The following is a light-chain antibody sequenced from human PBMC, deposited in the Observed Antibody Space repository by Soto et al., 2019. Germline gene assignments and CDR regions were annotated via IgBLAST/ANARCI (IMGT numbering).Light chain of an antibody. J-gene: IGLJ2*01. Sequence: QSALTQPPSVSGSPGQSVTISCTGTSSDVGSYDRVSWYQRPPGTAPKLMIYEVSNRPSGVPDRFSGSKSGNTASQTISGLQAEDEADYYCSSYTSYNTLVFGGGTKLTVL. V-gene: IGLV2-18*02. CDR3: SSYTSYNTLV. CDR1: SSDVGSYDR. CDR2: EVS.